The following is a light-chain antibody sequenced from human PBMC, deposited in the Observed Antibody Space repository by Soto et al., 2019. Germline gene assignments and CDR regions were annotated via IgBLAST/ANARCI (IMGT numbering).Light chain of an antibody. J-gene: IGKJ4*01. CDR2: AAS. CDR1: QGISSY. Sequence: IQLTQSPSSLSASVGDRVTITCRASQGISSYLAWYQQKPGKAPKLLIYAASTLQSGVPSRFSGSGSGTDFTLTISSLQPEEFATDYCQQLNSYPPTFGGGTKVEIK. CDR3: QQLNSYPPT. V-gene: IGKV1-9*01.